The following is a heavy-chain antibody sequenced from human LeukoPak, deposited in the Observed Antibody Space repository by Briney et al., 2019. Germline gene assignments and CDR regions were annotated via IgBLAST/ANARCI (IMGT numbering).Heavy chain of an antibody. V-gene: IGHV1-2*02. J-gene: IGHJ5*02. CDR3: ARDVAGYCSSTSCYSWFDP. D-gene: IGHD2-2*02. CDR2: INPNSGGT. Sequence: ASVKVSCKASGHTFTGYYMHWVRQAPGQGLEWMGWINPNSGGTNYAQKFQGRVTMTRDTSISTAYMELSRLRSDDTAVYYCARDVAGYCSSTSCYSWFDPWGQGTLVTVSS. CDR1: GHTFTGYY.